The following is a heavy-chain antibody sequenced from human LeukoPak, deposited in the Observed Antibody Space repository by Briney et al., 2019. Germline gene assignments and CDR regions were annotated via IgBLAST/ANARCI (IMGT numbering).Heavy chain of an antibody. D-gene: IGHD6-6*01. Sequence: ASVKVSCKASGYTFTSYGISWVRQAPGQGLEWMGWISAYNGNTNYAQKLQGRVTMTTDTSTSTAYMELRSLRSDDTAVYYCAREPIAARWDDAFDIWGQGTMVTVSS. CDR1: GYTFTSYG. CDR2: ISAYNGNT. V-gene: IGHV1-18*01. CDR3: AREPIAARWDDAFDI. J-gene: IGHJ3*02.